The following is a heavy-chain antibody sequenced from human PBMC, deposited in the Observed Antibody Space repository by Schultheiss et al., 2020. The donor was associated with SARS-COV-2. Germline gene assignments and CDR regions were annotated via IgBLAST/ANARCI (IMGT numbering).Heavy chain of an antibody. J-gene: IGHJ6*02. V-gene: IGHV3-33*08. CDR1: GFTFNSYG. D-gene: IGHD2-15*01. CDR3: ARDLVVAASDVIYGMDV. Sequence: GGSLRLSCAASGFTFNSYGMHWVRQAPGKGLEWVAVIWYDGSNKYYADSVKGRFTISRDNSKNTLYLQMNSLRAEDTAVYYCARDLVVAASDVIYGMDVWGQGTTVTVSS. CDR2: IWYDGSNK.